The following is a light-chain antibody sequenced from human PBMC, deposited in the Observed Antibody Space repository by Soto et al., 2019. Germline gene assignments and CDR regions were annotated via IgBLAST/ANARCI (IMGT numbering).Light chain of an antibody. CDR3: QSYDSSLSAVV. J-gene: IGLJ2*01. CDR1: SSNVGAVYG. CDR2: SNN. V-gene: IGLV1-40*01. Sequence: QSVLTQPPSVSGAPGQRVTISCTGSSSNVGAVYGVHWYQQLPGTAPKLLIYSNNNLPSGVPDRFSGSKSGTSASLAITGLQAEDEAEYYCQSYDSSLSAVVFGGGTKLTV.